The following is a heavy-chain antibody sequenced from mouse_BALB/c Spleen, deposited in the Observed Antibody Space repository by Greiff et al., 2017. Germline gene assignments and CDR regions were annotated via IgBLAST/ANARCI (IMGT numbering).Heavy chain of an antibody. CDR3: ARLRDYDPYAMDY. V-gene: IGHV1S132*01. CDR1: GYTFTSYW. CDR2: IFPGTGTT. J-gene: IGHJ4*01. D-gene: IGHD2-4*01. Sequence: VQLQQSGAELVKPGASVKLSCKTSGYTFTSYWIQWVKQRPGQGLGWIGEIFPGTGTTYYNEKFKGKATLTIDTSSSTAYMQLSSLTSEDSAVYFCARLRDYDPYAMDYWGQGTSVTVSS.